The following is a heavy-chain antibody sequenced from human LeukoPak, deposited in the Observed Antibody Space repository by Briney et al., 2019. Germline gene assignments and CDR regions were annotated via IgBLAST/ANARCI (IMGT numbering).Heavy chain of an antibody. J-gene: IGHJ3*02. CDR3: ARFPRRVYGSDHAFDI. V-gene: IGHV1-2*02. Sequence: ASVKVSCKASGYTFTGYYMHWVRQAPGQGLEWMGWINPNSGGTNYAQKFQGRVTMTRNTSVSTAYMELSRLRSDDTAVYYCARFPRRVYGSDHAFDIWGQGTMVTVSS. CDR2: INPNSGGT. CDR1: GYTFTGYY. D-gene: IGHD3-10*01.